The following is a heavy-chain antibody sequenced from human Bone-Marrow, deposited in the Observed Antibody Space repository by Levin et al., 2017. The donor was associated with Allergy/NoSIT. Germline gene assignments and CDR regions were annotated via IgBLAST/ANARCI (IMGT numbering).Heavy chain of an antibody. V-gene: IGHV3-30*18. Sequence: LSLTCAASGFTLGSFGIHWVRQAPGKGLEWVAVMSYDGSNRYYADSVKGRFTISRDSSKNTVYLQMNSLRAEDTGVYYCAKEGVVLRGSGSYFDYWDQGTQVTVSS. J-gene: IGHJ4*02. CDR3: AKEGVVLRGSGSYFDY. CDR2: MSYDGSNR. D-gene: IGHD3-10*01. CDR1: GFTLGSFG.